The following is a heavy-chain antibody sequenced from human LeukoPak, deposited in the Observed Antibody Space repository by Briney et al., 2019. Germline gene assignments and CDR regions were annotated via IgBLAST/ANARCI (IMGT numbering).Heavy chain of an antibody. D-gene: IGHD5-24*01. CDR2: IYYSGST. CDR3: ARARVEMATISSYYFDY. V-gene: IGHV4-59*01. J-gene: IGHJ4*02. CDR1: GGSISSYY. Sequence: SETLSLTCTVSGGSISSYYWSWIRQPPGKGLEWIGYIYYSGSTNYNPSLKSRVTISVDTSKNQFSLKLSTVTAADTAVYYCARARVEMATISSYYFDYWGQGTPVTVSS.